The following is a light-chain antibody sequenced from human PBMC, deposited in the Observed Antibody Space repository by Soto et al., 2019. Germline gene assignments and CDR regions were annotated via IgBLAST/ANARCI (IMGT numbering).Light chain of an antibody. Sequence: DTQLTQSPSFLSASVGDRVTITCRASQGISSYLAWYQQKPGKAPKLLIYAASTLQSGVPSRFSGSGSGPEFTLAISSLQPEDFATYSCQQLNGYPPITFGQGPRLEIK. CDR2: AAS. CDR1: QGISSY. J-gene: IGKJ5*01. V-gene: IGKV1-9*01. CDR3: QQLNGYPPIT.